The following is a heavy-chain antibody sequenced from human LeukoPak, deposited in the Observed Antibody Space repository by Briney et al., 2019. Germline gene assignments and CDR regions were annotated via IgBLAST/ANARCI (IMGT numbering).Heavy chain of an antibody. V-gene: IGHV3-30*18. Sequence: PGRSLRLSCAASGFTFSSYGMHWVRQAPGKGLEWVAVISYDGSNKCYADSVKGRFTISRDNSKNTLYLQMNSLRAEDTAVYYRAKEGGSGSYYNEFEVDYWGQGTLVTVSS. CDR1: GFTFSSYG. CDR2: ISYDGSNK. CDR3: AKEGGSGSYYNEFEVDY. J-gene: IGHJ4*02. D-gene: IGHD3-10*01.